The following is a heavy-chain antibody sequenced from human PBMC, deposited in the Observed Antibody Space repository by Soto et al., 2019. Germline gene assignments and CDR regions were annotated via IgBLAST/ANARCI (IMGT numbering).Heavy chain of an antibody. CDR3: ARPGSAGVMDV. CDR2: IYSSGST. D-gene: IGHD6-19*01. J-gene: IGHJ6*02. CDR1: GDSISSGSYY. V-gene: IGHV4-39*01. Sequence: SETLSLTCIVSGDSISSGSYYWGWIRQPPGKGLEWIGSIYSSGSTYYNPSLKSRVAISLDTSMNQFSLNLTSVSAADTAVYYCARPGSAGVMDVWGQGTTVTVSS.